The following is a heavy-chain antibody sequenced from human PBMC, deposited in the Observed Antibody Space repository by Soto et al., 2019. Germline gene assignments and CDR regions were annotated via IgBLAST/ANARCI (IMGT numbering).Heavy chain of an antibody. D-gene: IGHD3-10*01. V-gene: IGHV3-23*01. J-gene: IGHJ4*02. CDR1: GFTFSSYA. CDR2: IGGSGGST. Sequence: EVQLLESGGGLVQPGGSLRLSCAASGFTFSSYAFSWVRQAPGKGLEWVSAIGGSGGSTYYADSVKGRLTISRDNSKNTLYLQMNSLRAEDTAVYYCAKHYYGSGSYADYWGQGTLVTVSS. CDR3: AKHYYGSGSYADY.